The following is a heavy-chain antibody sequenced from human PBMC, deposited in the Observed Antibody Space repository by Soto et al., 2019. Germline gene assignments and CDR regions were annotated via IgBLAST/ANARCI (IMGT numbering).Heavy chain of an antibody. J-gene: IGHJ4*02. CDR3: AKDTCRGGSCLPDLGY. Sequence: EVQLVESGGGLVQPGRSLRLSCAASGFTFDDYAMHWVLQAPGKGLEWVSGISWNSGSIGYADSVKGRFTISRDNAKNSLYLQMNSLRAEDTALYYCAKDTCRGGSCLPDLGYWGQGTLVTGSS. CDR1: GFTFDDYA. V-gene: IGHV3-9*01. D-gene: IGHD2-15*01. CDR2: ISWNSGSI.